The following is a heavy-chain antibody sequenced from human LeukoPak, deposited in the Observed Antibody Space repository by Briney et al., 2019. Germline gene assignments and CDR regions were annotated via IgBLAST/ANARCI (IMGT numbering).Heavy chain of an antibody. D-gene: IGHD1-1*01. V-gene: IGHV1-46*01. CDR3: ARDRYVERRGDYYYGMDV. CDR2: INPSGGST. CDR1: GFTFTIYY. Sequence: GASVTVSCKASGFTFTIYYMHWVRQAPGQGLEWMGIINPSGGSTSYAQKFQGRVTMTRDTSTSTVYMELSSLRSEDTAVYYCARDRYVERRGDYYYGMDVWGQGTTVTVSS. J-gene: IGHJ6*02.